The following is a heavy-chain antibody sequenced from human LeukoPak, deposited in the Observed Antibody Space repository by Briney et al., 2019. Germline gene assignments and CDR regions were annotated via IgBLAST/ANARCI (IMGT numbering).Heavy chain of an antibody. J-gene: IGHJ4*02. Sequence: GGSLRVSCAASGFTFSSNAMNWVRQAPGKGLEWVSTISGSGDSTYYADSVRGRFTISRDNSKNTLYLQMSSLRAEDTAIYYCAKALDGSGSYYKGSYWGQGALVTVSS. V-gene: IGHV3-23*01. CDR1: GFTFSSNA. CDR2: ISGSGDST. CDR3: AKALDGSGSYYKGSY. D-gene: IGHD3-10*01.